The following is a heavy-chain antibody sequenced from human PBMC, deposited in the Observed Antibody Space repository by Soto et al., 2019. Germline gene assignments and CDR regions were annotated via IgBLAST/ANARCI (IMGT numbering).Heavy chain of an antibody. CDR3: VKVRYNSGGRGDWFDP. CDR1: GFTFSSYA. CDR2: INGGDDNT. D-gene: IGHD6-19*01. V-gene: IGHV3-23*01. Sequence: GGSLRLSCAASGFTFSSYAMSWVRQAPGKGLAWVSTINGGDDNTYYTDSVKGRFTISRDNSKNTVYLQMNSLRVEDTALYYCVKVRYNSGGRGDWFDPWGQGTLVTVSS. J-gene: IGHJ5*02.